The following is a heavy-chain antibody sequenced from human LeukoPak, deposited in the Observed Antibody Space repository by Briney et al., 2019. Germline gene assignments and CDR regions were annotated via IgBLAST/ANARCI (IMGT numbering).Heavy chain of an antibody. CDR2: IRPDGSQK. V-gene: IGHV3-7*05. Sequence: QPGGSLRLSCAASGFTFSNYWMSWVRQAPGKGLEWVANIRPDGSQKYYVDSVKGRFTISRDNAKNSLYLQVNSLRAEDTAVYYCARDGMGVIKAFDIWGQGTMVTVSS. D-gene: IGHD3-10*01. CDR1: GFTFSNYW. CDR3: ARDGMGVIKAFDI. J-gene: IGHJ3*02.